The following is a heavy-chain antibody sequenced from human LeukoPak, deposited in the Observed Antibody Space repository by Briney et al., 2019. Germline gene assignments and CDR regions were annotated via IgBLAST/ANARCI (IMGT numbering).Heavy chain of an antibody. CDR2: IKGDGSRT. D-gene: IGHD2/OR15-2a*01. CDR3: AKDNKKTPMDV. CDR1: GFTSSNYW. V-gene: IGHV3-74*01. Sequence: QPGGSLRLSCVASGFTSSNYWMHWVRQAPGKGLVWVSHIKGDGSRTNYADSVKGRFSTSRDNSKNTLYLQMNSLRAEDTAVYYCAKDNKKTPMDVWGKGTTVTVSS. J-gene: IGHJ6*03.